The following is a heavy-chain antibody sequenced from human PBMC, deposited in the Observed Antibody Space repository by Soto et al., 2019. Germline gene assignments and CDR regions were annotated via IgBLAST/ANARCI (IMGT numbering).Heavy chain of an antibody. CDR2: ISWNSGSI. CDR1: GFTFDDYA. J-gene: IGHJ6*03. V-gene: IGHV3-9*01. Sequence: EVQLVESGGGLVQPGRSLRLSCAASGFTFDDYAMHWVRQAPGKGLEWVSGISWNSGSIGYADSVKGRFTISRDNAKNXLYXQXNXLRAEDTAXXXCAXXXXXXXXXXXXXXXXXXGKSYYYYYMDVWGKGXTVTVSS. CDR3: AXXXXXXXXXXXXXXXXXXGKSYYYYYMDV.